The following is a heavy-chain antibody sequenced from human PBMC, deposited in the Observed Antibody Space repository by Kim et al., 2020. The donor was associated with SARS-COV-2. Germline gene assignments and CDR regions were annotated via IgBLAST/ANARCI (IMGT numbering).Heavy chain of an antibody. CDR2: ISSSSSTI. V-gene: IGHV3-48*02. CDR3: ARDPLGGCGGDCYSDWFDP. CDR1: GFTFSSYS. J-gene: IGHJ5*02. Sequence: LSLTCAASGFTFSSYSMNWVRQAPGKGLEWVSYISSSSSTIYYADSVKGRFTISRDNAKNSLYLQMNSLRDEDTAVYYCARDPLGGCGGDCYSDWFDPWGQGTLVTVSS. D-gene: IGHD2-21*02.